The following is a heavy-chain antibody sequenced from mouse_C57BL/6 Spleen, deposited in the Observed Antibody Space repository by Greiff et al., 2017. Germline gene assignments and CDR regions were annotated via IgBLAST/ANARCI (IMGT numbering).Heavy chain of an antibody. CDR3: ARREGITAVVSYWYFDV. CDR1: GFTFSSYG. J-gene: IGHJ1*03. V-gene: IGHV5-6*02. CDR2: ISSGGSYT. Sequence: EVKLVESGGDLVKPGGSLKLSCAASGFTFSSYGMSWVRQTPDKRLEWVATISSGGSYTYYPDSVKGRFTISGADAKNTLYLQMSSLQSEETAMYYCARREGITAVVSYWYFDVWGTGTTVTVSS. D-gene: IGHD1-1*01.